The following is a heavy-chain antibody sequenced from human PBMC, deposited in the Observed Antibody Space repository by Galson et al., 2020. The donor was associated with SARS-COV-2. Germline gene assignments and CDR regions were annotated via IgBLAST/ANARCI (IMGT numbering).Heavy chain of an antibody. D-gene: IGHD2-15*01. V-gene: IGHV4-4*02. CDR1: GGSISSSNW. Sequence: SQTLSLTCGVSGGSISSSNWWSWVRQPPGKGLEWIGEIYHSGNTNYNPSLKSRVTISVDKSKNQFSLQLTSVTAADTAVYFCARGGYCGYSSCYRFDQWGQGTLVTVSS. CDR2: IYHSGNT. J-gene: IGHJ4*02. CDR3: ARGGYCGYSSCYRFDQ.